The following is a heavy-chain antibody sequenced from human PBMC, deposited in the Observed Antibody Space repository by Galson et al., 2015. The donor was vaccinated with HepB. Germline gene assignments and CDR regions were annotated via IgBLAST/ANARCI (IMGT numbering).Heavy chain of an antibody. V-gene: IGHV5-10-1*01. CDR2: IDPSNSYI. J-gene: IGHJ4*02. Sequence: QSGAEVKKPGESLRISCNVSGYSFTSYLINWVRQTPGKGLEWMGRIDPSNSYIKFSPSFEGHVTISVDKSVNTAYLQWSSLKASDTAVYYCVRRPKMMTTYCDYWGQGTLVSVSS. CDR3: VRRPKMMTTYCDY. CDR1: GYSFTSYL. D-gene: IGHD4-11*01.